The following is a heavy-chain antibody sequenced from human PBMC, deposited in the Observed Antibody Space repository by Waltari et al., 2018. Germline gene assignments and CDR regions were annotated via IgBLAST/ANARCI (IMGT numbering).Heavy chain of an antibody. Sequence: QLQLQESGPGLVKPSGTLSLPCAVPGDPMSSTYWWSWVRQPPPKGLEWIGQIYRSGRTNYNPSLESRVTISMDTSNSQFSLKLTSTTAADTAIYYCARDRGRGLYLDSWGQGTLVTVSP. J-gene: IGHJ4*02. CDR2: IYRSGRT. CDR3: ARDRGRGLYLDS. D-gene: IGHD2-15*01. CDR1: GDPMSSTYW. V-gene: IGHV4-4*02.